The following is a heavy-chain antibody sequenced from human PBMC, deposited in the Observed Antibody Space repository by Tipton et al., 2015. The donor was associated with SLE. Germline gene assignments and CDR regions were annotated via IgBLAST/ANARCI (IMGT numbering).Heavy chain of an antibody. V-gene: IGHV3-48*03. CDR3: ASFQLHNYADPFDC. Sequence: SLRLSCAASGFTFSSYEMNWVRQAPGNGLEWVSYISSSGGTIYYANSLKGRFTISRHNAKNSLYLQMNILRAEETAVYYCASFQLHNYADPFDCWRQRPLVTNSS. CDR1: GFTFSSYE. CDR2: ISSSGGTI. J-gene: IGHJ5*01. D-gene: IGHD4-17*01.